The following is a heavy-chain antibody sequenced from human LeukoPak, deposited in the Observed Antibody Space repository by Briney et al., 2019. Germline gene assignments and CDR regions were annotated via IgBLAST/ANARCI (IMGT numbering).Heavy chain of an antibody. J-gene: IGHJ4*02. V-gene: IGHV3-23*01. D-gene: IGHD5-18*01. CDR3: EKGQAYNYGTSIDY. CDR2: INGGGSS. Sequence: GGSLRLSCAASGFTFNNYAMTWVRQAPGKGLELVSVINGGGSSYYADSVKGRFTVSRDNSKNTLYLQMNSLRDEDTVVYYCEKGQAYNYGTSIDYWGQGTLVTVSS. CDR1: GFTFNNYA.